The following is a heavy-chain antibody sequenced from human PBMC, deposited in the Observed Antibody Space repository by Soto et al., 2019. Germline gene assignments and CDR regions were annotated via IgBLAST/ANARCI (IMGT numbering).Heavy chain of an antibody. J-gene: IGHJ4*02. CDR2: MNPNSGNT. CDR3: ARGEYSSCWYGY. Sequence: QVQLVQSGAEVKKPGASVKVSCKASGYTFTSYDINWVRQATGQGLEWLGWMNPNSGNTGYAQKFQGRVAMTRDTSISTAYMELISLRSEDTAIYYCARGEYSSCWYGYWGQGTLVTVSS. CDR1: GYTFTSYD. D-gene: IGHD6-19*01. V-gene: IGHV1-8*01.